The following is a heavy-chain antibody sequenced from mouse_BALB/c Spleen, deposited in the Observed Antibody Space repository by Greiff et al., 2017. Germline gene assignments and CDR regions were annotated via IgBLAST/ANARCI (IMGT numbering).Heavy chain of an antibody. CDR3: ARSGGYYGSSPFAY. D-gene: IGHD1-1*01. CDR2: ISYSGST. Sequence: EVQGVESGPGLVKPSQSLSLTCTVTGYSITSDYAWNWIRQFPGNKLEWMGYISYSGSTSYNPSLKSRISITRDTSKNQFFLQLNSVTTEDTATYYCARSGGYYGSSPFAYWGQGTLVTVSA. CDR1: GYSITSDYA. V-gene: IGHV3-2*02. J-gene: IGHJ3*01.